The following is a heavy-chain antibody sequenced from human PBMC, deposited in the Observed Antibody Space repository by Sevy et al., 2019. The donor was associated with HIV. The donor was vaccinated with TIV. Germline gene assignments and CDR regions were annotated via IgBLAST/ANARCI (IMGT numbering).Heavy chain of an antibody. V-gene: IGHV1-18*01. J-gene: IGHJ4*02. D-gene: IGHD3-10*01. CDR1: GYSFSNYG. CDR3: ARGNPPGGF. CDR2: ISGYSGNI. Sequence: ASVKVSCKASGYSFSNYGITWVRQAPGQGLEWMGWISGYSGNIRYSQKVQGRVTMTSDTPTTTAYMELTSLESDDTATYYCARGNPPGGFWGQGTLVTVSS.